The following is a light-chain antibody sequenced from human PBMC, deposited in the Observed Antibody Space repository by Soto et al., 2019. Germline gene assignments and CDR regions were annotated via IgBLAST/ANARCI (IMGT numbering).Light chain of an antibody. V-gene: IGKV3-20*01. CDR2: GAS. CDR3: QQYGSSPRT. CDR1: QSVSSN. J-gene: IGKJ1*01. Sequence: EIVMTQSPATLSVSPGERATLSCRASQSVSSNLAWYQQQPGQAPRLLIYGASSRATGIPDRFSGSGSVTDFTLTISRLEPEDFAVYFCQQYGSSPRTFGQGTKVDIK.